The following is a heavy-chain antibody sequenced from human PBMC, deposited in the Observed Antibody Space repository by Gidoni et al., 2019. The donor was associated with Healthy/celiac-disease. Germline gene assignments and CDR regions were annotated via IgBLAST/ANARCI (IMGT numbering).Heavy chain of an antibody. CDR3: ARDQRGIAAAGTRRYRWFDP. CDR2: IYHSGST. Sequence: QESGPGLVKPSGTLSPTCAVSGGSISSSNWWSWVRQPPGKGLEWIGEIYHSGSTNYNPSLKSRVTISVDKSKNQFSLKLSSVTAADTAVYYCARDQRGIAAAGTRRYRWFDPWGQGTLVTVSS. CDR1: GGSISSSNW. D-gene: IGHD6-13*01. V-gene: IGHV4-4*02. J-gene: IGHJ5*02.